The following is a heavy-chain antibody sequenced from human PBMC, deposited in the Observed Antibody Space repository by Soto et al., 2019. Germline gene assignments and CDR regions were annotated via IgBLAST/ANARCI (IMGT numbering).Heavy chain of an antibody. CDR2: TYYRSKWYN. D-gene: IGHD1-26*01. CDR1: GDSVSSNSAT. CDR3: ARLVIVPYYFDS. V-gene: IGHV6-1*01. Sequence: PSQTLSLTCASSGDSVSSNSATWHWIRQSPSRGLEWLGRTYYRSKWYNDYALSVKSRITINPDTSKNQFSLHLNSVTPEDTAVYYCARLVIVPYYFDSWGQGTLVTVSS. J-gene: IGHJ4*02.